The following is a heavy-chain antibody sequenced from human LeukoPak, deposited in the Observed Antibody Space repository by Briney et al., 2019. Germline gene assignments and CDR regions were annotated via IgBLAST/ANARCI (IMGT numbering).Heavy chain of an antibody. CDR3: AKYQPRYYYDSSGYSDY. D-gene: IGHD3-22*01. CDR2: ISGSGGST. CDR1: GFTFSSYA. V-gene: IGHV3-23*01. J-gene: IGHJ4*02. Sequence: GGSLRLSCAASGFTFSSYAMSWVRQAPGKGLEWVSAISGSGGSTYYADSVKGRFTISRDNPKNTLYLQMNSLRAGDTAVYYCAKYQPRYYYDSSGYSDYWGQGTLVTVSS.